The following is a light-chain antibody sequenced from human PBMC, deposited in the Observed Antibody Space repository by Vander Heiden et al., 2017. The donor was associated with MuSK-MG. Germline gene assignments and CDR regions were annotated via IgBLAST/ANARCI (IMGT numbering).Light chain of an antibody. CDR3: QQYDSTPMYT. J-gene: IGKJ2*01. CDR2: WAS. Sequence: IVMTQSPDSLAVSLGERATINCKSSQSVLYSSNNKNYLAWYQQKPGQPPKLLIYWASTRESGVPDRFSGSGSGTDFTLTISSRQAEDVAVYYCQQYDSTPMYTFGQGTKLEIK. V-gene: IGKV4-1*01. CDR1: QSVLYSSNNKNY.